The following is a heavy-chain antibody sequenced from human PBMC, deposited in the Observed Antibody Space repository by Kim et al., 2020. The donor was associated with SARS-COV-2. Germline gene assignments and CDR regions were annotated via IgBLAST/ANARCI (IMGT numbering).Heavy chain of an antibody. CDR1: GFSVTYNY. J-gene: IGHJ3*01. Sequence: GGSLRLSCAVAGFSVTYNYMSWVRRAPGKGLEWVSVIYSDGTTYYPGSVKGRFTISRHLSKNTLYLQMNSLRVDDTAVYYCARAEGEDDPFDVWGQGTLV. CDR3: ARAEGEDDPFDV. CDR2: IYSDGTT. V-gene: IGHV3-53*01. D-gene: IGHD1-26*01.